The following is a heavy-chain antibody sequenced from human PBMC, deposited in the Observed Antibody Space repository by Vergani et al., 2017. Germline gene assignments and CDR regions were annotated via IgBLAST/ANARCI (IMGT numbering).Heavy chain of an antibody. CDR1: GGSISSGDYY. CDR2: IYYSGST. D-gene: IGHD3-10*01. J-gene: IGHJ6*02. Sequence: QVQLQESGPGLVKPSQTLSLTCTVSGGSISSGDYYWSWIRQPPGKGLEWIGYIYYSGSTYYNPSLKSRVTISADTSKNQFSLKLSSVTAADTAVYYCARVGVVRGVSYYYYYYGMDVWGQGTTVTVSS. V-gene: IGHV4-30-4*08. CDR3: ARVGVVRGVSYYYYYYGMDV.